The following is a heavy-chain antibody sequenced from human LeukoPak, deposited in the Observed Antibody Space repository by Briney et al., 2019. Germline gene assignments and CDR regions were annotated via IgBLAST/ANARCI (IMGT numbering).Heavy chain of an antibody. J-gene: IGHJ2*01. CDR2: VYPSGTT. CDR1: GDSINNHY. Sequence: PSETLSLTCTVSGDSINNHYWSWIRQPAGKGLEWLGRVYPSGTTNYNPSLNGRVTMSTDKSRNQLSLRLTSVTAADTAVYYCAKTVPGPYWCFDVWGRGTLVTVSS. D-gene: IGHD6-19*01. V-gene: IGHV4-4*07. CDR3: AKTVPGPYWCFDV.